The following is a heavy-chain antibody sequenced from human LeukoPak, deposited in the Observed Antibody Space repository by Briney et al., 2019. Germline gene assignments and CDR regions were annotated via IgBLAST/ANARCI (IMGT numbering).Heavy chain of an antibody. Sequence: GGSLRLSCAASGFTVSGNYMSWVRQAPRKGLEWVSLIYSGGDTYYADSVKGRFTISRDNSQNTLYLQMNNLRPDDTAVYYCATRYCSGTSCFRGAFDVWGQGTMVTVSS. V-gene: IGHV3-66*02. CDR2: IYSGGDT. CDR3: ATRYCSGTSCFRGAFDV. CDR1: GFTVSGNY. D-gene: IGHD2-2*01. J-gene: IGHJ3*01.